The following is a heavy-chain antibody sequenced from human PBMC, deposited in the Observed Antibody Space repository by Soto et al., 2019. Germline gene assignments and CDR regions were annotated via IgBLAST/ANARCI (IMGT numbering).Heavy chain of an antibody. CDR1: GFTFSNSA. CDR3: ARDSRIYSSGWPHNYYYGMDV. J-gene: IGHJ6*02. Sequence: GGSLRLSCAASGFTFSNSAMSWVRQAPGKGLEWVSAISGSGGNTYYADSVKGRFTISRDNSKNTLYLQMNSLRAEDTAVYYCARDSRIYSSGWPHNYYYGMDVWGQGTTVTVSS. V-gene: IGHV3-23*01. D-gene: IGHD6-19*01. CDR2: ISGSGGNT.